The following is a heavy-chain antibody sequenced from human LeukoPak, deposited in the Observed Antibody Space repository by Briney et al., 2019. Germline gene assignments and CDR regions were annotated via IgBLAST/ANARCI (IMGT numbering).Heavy chain of an antibody. Sequence: SETLSLTCSVSGGSISSGGYYWSWLRQHPGKGLEWIGYIYYSGRTNYNPSLKSRVTMSIDTSKDQFSLKLSSVTAADTALYYCARNIVVVTADSYYYYGMDVWGPGTTVTVSS. J-gene: IGHJ6*02. D-gene: IGHD2-21*02. CDR3: ARNIVVVTADSYYYYGMDV. CDR2: IYYSGRT. V-gene: IGHV4-31*03. CDR1: GGSISSGGYY.